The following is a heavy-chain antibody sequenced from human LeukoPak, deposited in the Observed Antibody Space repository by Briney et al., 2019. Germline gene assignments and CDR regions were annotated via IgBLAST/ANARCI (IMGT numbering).Heavy chain of an antibody. CDR3: ARGRTYSSPIPNY. J-gene: IGHJ4*02. CDR2: INHSGST. CDR1: GGSISNKY. Sequence: SETLSLTCTVSGGSISNKYWSWIRQPPGKGLEWIGEINHSGSTNYNPSLKSRVTISVDTSKNQFSLKLSSVTAADTAVYYCARGRTYSSPIPNYWGQGTLVTVSS. D-gene: IGHD6-13*01. V-gene: IGHV4-34*01.